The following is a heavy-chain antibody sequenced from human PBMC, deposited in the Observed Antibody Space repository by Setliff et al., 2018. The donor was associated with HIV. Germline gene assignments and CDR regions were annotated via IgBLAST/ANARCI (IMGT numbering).Heavy chain of an antibody. CDR2: IYTSGST. CDR1: GGSISSGSYY. CDR3: ASELQGHSSSWPNY. V-gene: IGHV4-61*02. D-gene: IGHD6-13*01. Sequence: SETLSLTCTVSGGSISSGSYYWSWIRQPAGKGLEWIGRIYTSGSTNYNPSLKSRVTISVDTSKNQFSLKLSSVTAADTAVYYCASELQGHSSSWPNYWGQGTLVTVSS. J-gene: IGHJ4*02.